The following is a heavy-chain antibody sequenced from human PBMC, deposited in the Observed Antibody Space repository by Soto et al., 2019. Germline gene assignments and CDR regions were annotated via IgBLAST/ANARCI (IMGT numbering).Heavy chain of an antibody. CDR2: IDWDDDK. Sequence: SGPTLVNPTETLTLTCVFSGFSLTSTGMSVSWIRQSPGKALEWLALIDWDDDKYYATSLKARLTISRDTSKNQVVLTMTNMDPVDTATYYCARSRVGFDYWGQGTPVTVSS. CDR1: GFSLTSTGMS. CDR3: ARSRVGFDY. J-gene: IGHJ4*02. D-gene: IGHD1-26*01. V-gene: IGHV2-70*13.